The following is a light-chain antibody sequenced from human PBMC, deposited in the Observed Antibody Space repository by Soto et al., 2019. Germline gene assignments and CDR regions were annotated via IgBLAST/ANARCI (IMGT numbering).Light chain of an antibody. Sequence: QYALTQPRSVSGSPGQSVTISCTGTSSDVGDYNYVSWYQQHPGKAPKFMIYDVNKRPSGVPDRFSGSKSGNTASLTISGLQAEDEADYYCCSYAGSYTLWVFGGGTKLTVL. J-gene: IGLJ3*02. CDR3: CSYAGSYTLWV. CDR2: DVN. CDR1: SSDVGDYNY. V-gene: IGLV2-11*01.